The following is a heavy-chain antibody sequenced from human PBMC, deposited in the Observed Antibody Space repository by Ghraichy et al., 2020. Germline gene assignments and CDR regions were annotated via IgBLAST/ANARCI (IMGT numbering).Heavy chain of an antibody. J-gene: IGHJ3*02. D-gene: IGHD5-18*01. CDR3: ASVDTAMGEYSSSVGAFDI. V-gene: IGHV4-31*03. CDR1: GGSISSGGYY. CDR2: IYYSGST. Sequence: SQTLSLTCTVSGGSISSGGYYWSWIRQHPGKGLEWIGYIYYSGSTYYNPSLKSRVTISVDTSKNQFSLKLSSVTAADTAVYYCASVDTAMGEYSSSVGAFDIWGQGTMVTVSS.